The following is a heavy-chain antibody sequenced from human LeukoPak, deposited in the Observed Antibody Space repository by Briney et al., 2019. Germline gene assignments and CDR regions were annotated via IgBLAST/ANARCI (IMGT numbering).Heavy chain of an antibody. CDR3: ARGGLNMITFGGVCDY. CDR2: ISAYNGNT. CDR1: GYTFTSYG. J-gene: IGHJ4*02. D-gene: IGHD3-16*01. Sequence: ASVKVSCKASGYTFTSYGISWVRQAPGQGLEWMGWISAYNGNTNYAQKLQGRVTMTTDTSTSTAYMELRSLRSDDTAVYYCARGGLNMITFGGVCDYWGQGTLVTVSS. V-gene: IGHV1-18*01.